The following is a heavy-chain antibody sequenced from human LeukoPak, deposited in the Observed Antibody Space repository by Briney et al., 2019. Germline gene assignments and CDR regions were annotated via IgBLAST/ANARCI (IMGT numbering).Heavy chain of an antibody. Sequence: GESLKISCKGSGYSFNTYWIGWVRQMPGKGLEWMGIIYPGDSDTRYSPSFQGQVTISADKSISTAYLQWSSLKASDTAMYYCARLDYDRYGSGSYGPYYFDYWGQGTLVTVSS. CDR1: GYSFNTYW. CDR2: IYPGDSDT. CDR3: ARLDYDRYGSGSYGPYYFDY. D-gene: IGHD3-10*01. J-gene: IGHJ4*02. V-gene: IGHV5-51*01.